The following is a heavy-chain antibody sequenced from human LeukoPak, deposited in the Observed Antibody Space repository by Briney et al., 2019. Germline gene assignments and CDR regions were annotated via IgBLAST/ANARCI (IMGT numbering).Heavy chain of an antibody. CDR3: AKESPYTKSRTYYFDY. CDR2: ISGNGDTT. V-gene: IGHV3-23*01. CDR1: GFTFRTYA. D-gene: IGHD2-2*02. J-gene: IGHJ4*02. Sequence: PGGPLRLSCAASGFTFRTYAMSWVRQAPGKGPEWVSAISGNGDTTYYTDSVRGRFTISRDNSKNTLYLQMNSLRAEDTAVYYCAKESPYTKSRTYYFDYWGQGTLVTVSS.